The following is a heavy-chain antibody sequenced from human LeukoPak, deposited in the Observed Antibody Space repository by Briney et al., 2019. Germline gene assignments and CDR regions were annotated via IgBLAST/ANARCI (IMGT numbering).Heavy chain of an antibody. CDR1: GFAFSTYA. V-gene: IGHV3-64*02. CDR3: ARAFYDSSGYYFDL. CDR2: ISGNGDTI. Sequence: GGSLRLSCAASGFAFSTYAMQWVRQAPEKGLEYVSGISGNGDTIYYADSVKGRFTMSRDNSRNTLYLQMGSLRPEDTAVYYCARAFYDSSGYYFDLWGQGTLATVAS. D-gene: IGHD3-22*01. J-gene: IGHJ4*01.